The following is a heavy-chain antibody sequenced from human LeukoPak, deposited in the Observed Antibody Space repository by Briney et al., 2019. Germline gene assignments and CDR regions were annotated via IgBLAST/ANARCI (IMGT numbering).Heavy chain of an antibody. CDR3: ARSRPRDAFDI. CDR2: IIPILGIA. Sequence: SVKVSCKASRGTFSSYAISWVRQAPGQGLEWMGRIIPILGIANYAQKFQGRVTITADKSTSTAYMELSSLRSEDTAVYYCARSRPRDAFDIWGQGTMVTVSS. V-gene: IGHV1-69*04. J-gene: IGHJ3*02. CDR1: RGTFSSYA.